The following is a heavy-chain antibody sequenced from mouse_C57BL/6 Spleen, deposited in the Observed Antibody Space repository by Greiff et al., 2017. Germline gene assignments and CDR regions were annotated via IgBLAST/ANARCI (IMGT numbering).Heavy chain of an antibody. CDR1: GYTFTDYY. V-gene: IGHV1-19*01. CDR3: ARRYYGSSYDYAMDY. J-gene: IGHJ4*01. Sequence: VQLQQSGPVLVKPGASVKMSCKASGYTFTDYYMNWVKQSHGKSLEWIGVINPYNGGTSYNQKFKGKATLTVDKSSSTAYMELNSLTSEDSAVYYCARRYYGSSYDYAMDYWGQGTSGTVSS. D-gene: IGHD1-1*01. CDR2: INPYNGGT.